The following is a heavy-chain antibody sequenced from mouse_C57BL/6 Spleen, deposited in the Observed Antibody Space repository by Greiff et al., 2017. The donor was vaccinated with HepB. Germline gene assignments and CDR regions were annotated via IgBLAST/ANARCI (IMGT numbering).Heavy chain of an antibody. CDR2: INPNNGGT. J-gene: IGHJ4*01. CDR3: ARLTGYYYAMDY. D-gene: IGHD4-1*01. Sequence: EVQLQQSGPELVKPGASVKISCKASGYTFTDYYMNWVKQSHGKSLEWIGDINPNNGGTSYNQKFKGKATLTVDKSSSTAYMELRSLTSEDSAVYYCARLTGYYYAMDYWGQGTSVTVSS. V-gene: IGHV1-26*01. CDR1: GYTFTDYY.